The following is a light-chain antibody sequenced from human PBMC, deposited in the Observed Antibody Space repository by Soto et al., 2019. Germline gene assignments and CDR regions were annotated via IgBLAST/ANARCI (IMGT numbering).Light chain of an antibody. CDR2: GAS. V-gene: IGKV3-20*01. CDR1: QSVSSSY. Sequence: EIVLTQSPGTLSLSPGERATLSCRASQSVSSSYLAWYQQRPGQAPRLLIFGASYRATGIPDRFSGSGSGTDFTLTISRLEPEDFAVYSCQQDSSSPPEFTFGPGTKVDSK. CDR3: QQDSSSPPEFT. J-gene: IGKJ3*01.